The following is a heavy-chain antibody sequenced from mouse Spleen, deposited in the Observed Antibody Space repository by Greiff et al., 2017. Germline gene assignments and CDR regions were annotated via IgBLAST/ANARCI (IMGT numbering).Heavy chain of an antibody. V-gene: IGHV5-9-3*01. D-gene: IGHD4-1*01. CDR1: GFTFSSYA. J-gene: IGHJ2*01. CDR3: AREGTGTYPYYFDY. CDR2: ISSGGGNT. Sequence: EVQLVESGGGLVKLGGSLKLSCAASGFTFSSYAMSWVRQTPEKRLEWVATISSGGGNTYYPDSVKGRFTISRDNAKNTLYLQMSSLKSEDTAMYYCAREGTGTYPYYFDYWGQGTTLTVSS.